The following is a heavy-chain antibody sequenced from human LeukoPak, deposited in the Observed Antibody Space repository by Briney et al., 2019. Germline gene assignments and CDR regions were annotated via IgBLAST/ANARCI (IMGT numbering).Heavy chain of an antibody. J-gene: IGHJ6*02. CDR2: IYYSGST. Sequence: PSETLSLTCTVSGGSISSYYWSWIRQPPGKGLEWIGYIYYSGSTNYNPSLKSRVTISVDTSKNQFSLKLSSVTAADTAVYYCARAPYFFDSSGYYPVYYYYGMDVWGQGTTVTVSS. CDR3: ARAPYFFDSSGYYPVYYYYGMDV. V-gene: IGHV4-59*08. CDR1: GGSISSYY. D-gene: IGHD3-22*01.